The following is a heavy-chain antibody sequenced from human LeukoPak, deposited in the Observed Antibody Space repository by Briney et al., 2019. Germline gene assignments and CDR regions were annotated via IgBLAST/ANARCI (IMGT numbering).Heavy chain of an antibody. CDR1: GHTLTELS. J-gene: IGHJ5*02. Sequence: ASVKVSCKVSGHTLTELSMHWVRQAPGKGLEWMGGFDPEDGETIYAQKFQGRVTMTEDTSTDTAYVELSSLRSEDTAVYYCARDRNDYGDRWFDPWGQGTLATVSS. CDR3: ARDRNDYGDRWFDP. V-gene: IGHV1-24*01. CDR2: FDPEDGET. D-gene: IGHD4-17*01.